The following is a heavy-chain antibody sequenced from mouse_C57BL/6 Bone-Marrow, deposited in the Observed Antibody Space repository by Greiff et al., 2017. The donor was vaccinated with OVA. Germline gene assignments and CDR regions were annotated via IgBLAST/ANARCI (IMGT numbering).Heavy chain of an antibody. CDR1: DYTFTDHY. Sequence: QVQLQQSGAEVVRPGASVKLSCKASDYTFTDHYINWVKQRPGQGLEWIARIYPGSGNTYYNEKFKGKATLTAEKSSNTAYMQLSSLTSEDSAVYFCARDDGYFFEYWGQGTTLTVSS. D-gene: IGHD2-3*01. J-gene: IGHJ2*01. CDR2: IYPGSGNT. V-gene: IGHV1-76*01. CDR3: ARDDGYFFEY.